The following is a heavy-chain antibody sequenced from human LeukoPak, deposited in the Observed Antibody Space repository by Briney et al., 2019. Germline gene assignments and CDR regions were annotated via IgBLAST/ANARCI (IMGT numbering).Heavy chain of an antibody. CDR3: ARAACRWRYSYAERANYFDY. CDR2: INHSGST. D-gene: IGHD5-18*01. V-gene: IGHV4-34*01. CDR1: GGSFSGYY. Sequence: SETLSLTCAVYGGSFSGYYWSWIRQPPGKGLEWIGEINHSGSTNYNPSLKSRVTISVDTSKNQFSLKLSSVTAADTAVYYCARAACRWRYSYAERANYFDYWGQGTLVTVSS. J-gene: IGHJ4*02.